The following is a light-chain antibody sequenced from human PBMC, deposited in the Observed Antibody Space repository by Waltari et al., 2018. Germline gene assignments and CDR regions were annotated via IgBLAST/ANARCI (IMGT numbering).Light chain of an antibody. CDR3: CSYAGRNIWV. V-gene: IGLV2-23*02. J-gene: IGLJ3*02. CDR2: EVI. Sequence: QSALTQPASVSGSPGQSITISCTGPSRDGGFYNLVSYQQHPDEAPKLMVYEVIERPSGVSNRFSGSKSGNTASLTISGLQAEDEADYYCCSYAGRNIWVFGGGTKLTVV. CDR1: SRDGGFYNL.